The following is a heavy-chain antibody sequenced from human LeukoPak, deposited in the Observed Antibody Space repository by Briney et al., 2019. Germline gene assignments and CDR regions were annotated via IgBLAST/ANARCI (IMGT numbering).Heavy chain of an antibody. CDR2: IYYSGST. CDR3: GSTNYDPTLKSRVTISVDTSKNQCSLKLSSVTAADTAVYYCARVIGTVTTVGGLFDY. V-gene: IGHV4-59*01. Sequence: SETLSLTCTVSGGSICGFYWSWIRQPPGEGLEWIGYIYYSGSTNYNPSLKSRVTISEDTPKNQFSLKLSPVTAAGTGAYYSGSTNYDPTLKSRVTISVDTSKNQCSLKLSSVTAADTAVYYCARVIGTVTTVGGLFDYWGQGTLVTVSS. CDR1: GGSICGFY. D-gene: IGHD3-10*01. J-gene: IGHJ4*02.